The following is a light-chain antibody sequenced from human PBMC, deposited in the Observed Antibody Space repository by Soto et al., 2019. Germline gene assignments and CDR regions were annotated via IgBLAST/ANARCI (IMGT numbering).Light chain of an antibody. Sequence: ESVLSQSTATLSLSPGERATLSCRASPSVTNYLAWYQQKPGQAPRLLIYGAFNRATGIPARFSGSGSGTDFTLTIRSLEPEDFAVYYCQQRPIWPPVPFGQGTRLEIK. J-gene: IGKJ5*01. CDR1: PSVTNY. V-gene: IGKV3-11*01. CDR3: QQRPIWPPVP. CDR2: GAF.